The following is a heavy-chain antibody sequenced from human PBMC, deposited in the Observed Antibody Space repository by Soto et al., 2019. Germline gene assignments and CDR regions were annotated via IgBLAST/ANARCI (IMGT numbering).Heavy chain of an antibody. CDR3: AKSGTYDILTGYLIY. Sequence: GGSLRLSCAASGFTFSSYAMSWVRQAPGKGLEWVTSISGSGGSIYYAASVKGRFAISRDNSKNTLYLQMNSLRAEDTAVYYCAKSGTYDILTGYLIYWGQGTLVTVSS. D-gene: IGHD3-9*01. J-gene: IGHJ4*02. V-gene: IGHV3-23*01. CDR2: ISGSGGSI. CDR1: GFTFSSYA.